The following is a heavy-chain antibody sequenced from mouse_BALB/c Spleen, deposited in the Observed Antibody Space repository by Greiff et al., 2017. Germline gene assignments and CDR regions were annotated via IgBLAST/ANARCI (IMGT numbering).Heavy chain of an antibody. CDR3: ARGYDYDRTAY. V-gene: IGHV1-69*02. J-gene: IGHJ3*01. CDR1: GYTFTSYW. Sequence: VQLQQPGAELVKPGASVKLSCKASGYTFTSYWMHWVKQRPGQGLEWIGEIDPSDSYTNYNQKFKGKATLTVDKSSSTAYMQLSSLTSEDSAVYYCARGYDYDRTAYWGQGTLVTVSA. CDR2: IDPSDSYT. D-gene: IGHD2-4*01.